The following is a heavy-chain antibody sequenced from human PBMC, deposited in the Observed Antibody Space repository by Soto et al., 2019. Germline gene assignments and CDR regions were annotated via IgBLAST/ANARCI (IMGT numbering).Heavy chain of an antibody. CDR1: GYTFISYG. CDR3: GRYCSTAFCLRCVDV. Sequence: QIQLVQSGAEVKKPGASVKVSCKASGYTFISYGINWVRQAPGQGLEWMGWISPHNGNTIYAQKFQGRVTMTTDTSTSTAYMELRSLRSDDTALYYCGRYCSTAFCLRCVDVWGQGTPVTVSS. D-gene: IGHD2-2*01. CDR2: ISPHNGNT. V-gene: IGHV1-18*01. J-gene: IGHJ6*02.